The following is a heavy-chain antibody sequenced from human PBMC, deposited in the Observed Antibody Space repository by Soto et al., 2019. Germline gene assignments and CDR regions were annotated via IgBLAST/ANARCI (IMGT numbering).Heavy chain of an antibody. D-gene: IGHD3-3*01. J-gene: IGHJ4*02. CDR2: IRSKANTYAT. Sequence: GGSLRLSCAASGFTFSGSAMHWVRQASGKGLEWVGRIRSKANTYATAYAVSVKGRFTISRDDSRNTVYLQMNSLKTEDTAVYYCARGVYDFWSGHPKRLDYWGQGTVVTVSS. V-gene: IGHV3-73*01. CDR3: ARGVYDFWSGHPKRLDY. CDR1: GFTFSGSA.